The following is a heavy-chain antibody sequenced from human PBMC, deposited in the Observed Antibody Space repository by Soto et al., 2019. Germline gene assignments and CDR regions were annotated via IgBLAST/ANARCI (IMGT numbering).Heavy chain of an antibody. CDR3: ARGSSGYISSWYYFDY. V-gene: IGHV3-11*01. CDR2: ISGTGDTK. D-gene: IGHD6-13*01. Sequence: GVLRLSCAASGLFFGDYYLSWIRQAPGKALECVAYISGTGDTKYYADSVTGRLSISRDNSKNTVSLLMNSLRAEDTAVYFCARGSSGYISSWYYFDYWGRGTLVTVSS. J-gene: IGHJ4*02. CDR1: GLFFGDYY.